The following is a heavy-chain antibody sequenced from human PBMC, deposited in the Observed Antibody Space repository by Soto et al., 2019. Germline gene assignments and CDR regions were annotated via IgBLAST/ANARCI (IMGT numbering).Heavy chain of an antibody. Sequence: QVQLVESGGGVVQPGRSLRLSCAASGFTFSSYGMHWVRQAPGKGLEWVAVISYDGSTKYYADSVKGRFTISRDNSKNTLYLQMNSLRAEDTAVYYCAKSRGSGNNGMVVWGQGTTVTVSS. CDR3: AKSRGSGNNGMVV. CDR1: GFTFSSYG. V-gene: IGHV3-30*18. CDR2: ISYDGSTK. D-gene: IGHD3-10*01. J-gene: IGHJ6*02.